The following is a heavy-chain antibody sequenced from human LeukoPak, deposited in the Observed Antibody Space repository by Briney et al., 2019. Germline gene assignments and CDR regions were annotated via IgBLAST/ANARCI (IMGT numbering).Heavy chain of an antibody. V-gene: IGHV1-69*05. Sequence: SVKVSCKASGGTFSSYAISWVRQAPGQGLEWMGGIIPIFGTANYAQKFQGRVTITTDEFTSTAYMELSSLRSEDTAVYYCARDVNRQRLHHFDPWGQGTLVTVSS. D-gene: IGHD1-14*01. CDR3: ARDVNRQRLHHFDP. CDR2: IIPIFGTA. CDR1: GGTFSSYA. J-gene: IGHJ5*02.